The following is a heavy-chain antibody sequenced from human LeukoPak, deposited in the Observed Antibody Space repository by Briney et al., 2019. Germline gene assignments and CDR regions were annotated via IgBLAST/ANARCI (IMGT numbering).Heavy chain of an antibody. CDR2: INHSGST. Sequence: SETLSLTCAVYGGSFSGYYWSWIRQPPGKGLEWIGEINHSGSTNYIPSLRSRLTISVDTSKNHFSLELTSVTAADTAVYYCARHSSSWSPSPDYWGQGTLVTVSS. CDR3: ARHSSSWSPSPDY. V-gene: IGHV4-34*01. D-gene: IGHD6-13*01. CDR1: GGSFSGYY. J-gene: IGHJ4*02.